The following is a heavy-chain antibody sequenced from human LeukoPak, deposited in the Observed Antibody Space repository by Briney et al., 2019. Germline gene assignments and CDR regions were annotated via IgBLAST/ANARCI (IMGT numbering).Heavy chain of an antibody. D-gene: IGHD5-12*01. CDR1: GFTFSSYA. V-gene: IGHV3-23*01. J-gene: IGHJ4*02. Sequence: PGGSLRLSCAASGFTFSSYAMSWVRQAPGKGLEWVSAISGSGGSTYYADSVKGRFTISRDNSKNTLYLQMNTLRAEDTAVYYCAKDPIPNIVATTSPFDYWGQGTLVTVSS. CDR3: AKDPIPNIVATTSPFDY. CDR2: ISGSGGST.